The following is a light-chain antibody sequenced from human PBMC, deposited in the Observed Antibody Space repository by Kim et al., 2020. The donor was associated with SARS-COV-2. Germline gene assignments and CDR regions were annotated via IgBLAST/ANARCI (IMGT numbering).Light chain of an antibody. CDR2: EDN. J-gene: IGLJ3*02. Sequence: GKTVTISCTRSSGSIAINYVQWYQQRPGSSPTTVIYEDNQRPSGVPDRFSGSIDSSSNSASLTISGLKTEDEADYYCQSYDSSNPVFGGGTQLTVL. CDR3: QSYDSSNPV. CDR1: SGSIAINY. V-gene: IGLV6-57*01.